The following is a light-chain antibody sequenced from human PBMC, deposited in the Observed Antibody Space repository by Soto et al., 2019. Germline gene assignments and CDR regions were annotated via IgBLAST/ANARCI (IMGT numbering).Light chain of an antibody. V-gene: IGKV3-11*01. CDR3: QQRSNWPPIT. CDR1: QIVSSY. Sequence: IVLTQSPSTLSLSPLERATLSFMSSQIVSSYLAWYQQKPGQAPRLLIYDASNRATCIPARFSGSGSGTDFTLTISSLEPEDFAVYYCQQRSNWPPITFGQGTRLEIK. CDR2: DAS. J-gene: IGKJ5*01.